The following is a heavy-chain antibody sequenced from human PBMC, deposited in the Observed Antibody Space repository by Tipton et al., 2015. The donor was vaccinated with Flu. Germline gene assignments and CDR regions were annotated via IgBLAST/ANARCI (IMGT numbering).Heavy chain of an antibody. CDR3: ARDRPHSCGGGYYYGRAV. Sequence: TLSLTCTVSGGSVSSGSYYWSWIRQPPGKGLEWIGYIYYSGSTNYNPSLKSRVTISVDTSKNQFSLKLSSVTAADTAVYYCARDRPHSCGGGYYYGRAVGGQGTRVPVSS. CDR1: GGSVSSGSYY. CDR2: IYYSGST. V-gene: IGHV4-61*01. D-gene: IGHD2-21*01. J-gene: IGHJ6*02.